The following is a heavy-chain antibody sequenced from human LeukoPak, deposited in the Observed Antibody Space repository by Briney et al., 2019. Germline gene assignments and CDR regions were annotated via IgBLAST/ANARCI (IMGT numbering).Heavy chain of an antibody. J-gene: IGHJ4*02. CDR2: IYYSGST. CDR3: LRGRGRGLKIEYYFDY. CDR1: GGSISRYY. Sequence: SETLSLTCTVSGGSISRYYWSWIRQPPGKGLEWIGYIYYSGSTNYNPSLKSRVTISVDTSNNQFSLKLSSVTAADTAVYYCLRGRGRGLKIEYYFDYWGQGTLVTVSS. V-gene: IGHV4-59*01. D-gene: IGHD5-24*01.